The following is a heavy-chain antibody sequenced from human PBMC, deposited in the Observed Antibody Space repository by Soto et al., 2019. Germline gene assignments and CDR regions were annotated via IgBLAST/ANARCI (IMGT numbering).Heavy chain of an antibody. Sequence: EKGQEWSGSIYYSGSTYYTPSLKSRVTISVDTSKNQFSLKLSSVTAADTAVYYCARHDPFFFFQAEDGIRDVRSVSAFLLNRSSDL. CDR3: ARHDPFFFFQAEDGIRDVRSVSAFLLNRSSDL. J-gene: IGHJ2*01. D-gene: IGHD3-10*02. CDR2: IYYSGST. V-gene: IGHV4-39*01.